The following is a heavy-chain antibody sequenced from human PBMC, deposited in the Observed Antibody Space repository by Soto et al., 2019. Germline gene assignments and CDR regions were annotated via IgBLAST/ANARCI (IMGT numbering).Heavy chain of an antibody. J-gene: IGHJ1*01. CDR3: ARVIPGRYCGTRV. CDR1: GGTFSSYA. CDR2: IIPIFGTA. Sequence: SVKVSWKASGGTFSSYAISLVRQAPVQGLEWMGGIIPIFGTANYAQRCQGRVTITADESTSTAYMELSSVRPGDTAVYYCARVIPGRYCGTRVWGPRTLVTLSS. V-gene: IGHV1-69*13. D-gene: IGHD1-1*01.